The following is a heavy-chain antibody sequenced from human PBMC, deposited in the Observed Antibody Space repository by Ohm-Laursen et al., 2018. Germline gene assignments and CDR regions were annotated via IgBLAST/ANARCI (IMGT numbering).Heavy chain of an antibody. Sequence: SLRLSCAASGITFSSYSMNWVRQAPGKGLEWVSSISTGSSYIYYADSVKGRFTISRDNAKNSLYLQMNSLRAEDTAVYYCARDPAYYDSFWGQGILVTVPS. D-gene: IGHD3-22*01. CDR1: GITFSSYS. CDR3: ARDPAYYDSF. J-gene: IGHJ4*02. CDR2: ISTGSSYI. V-gene: IGHV3-21*01.